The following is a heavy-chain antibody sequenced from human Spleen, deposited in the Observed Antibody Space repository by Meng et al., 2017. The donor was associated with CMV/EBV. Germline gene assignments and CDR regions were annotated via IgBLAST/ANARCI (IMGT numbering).Heavy chain of an antibody. CDR1: GDSISSGTYY. CDR3: ARDRGQYASDF. CDR2: IYRSGYT. V-gene: IGHV4-31*03. D-gene: IGHD2-2*01. J-gene: IGHJ4*02. Sequence: SETLSLTCSVSGDSISSGTYYWTWIRQLPEKGLEWIGYIYRSGYTLYNPSLKGRVTISLDTSKNQFSLTLTSVTAADTAVYFCARDRGQYASDFWGQGTLVTVSS.